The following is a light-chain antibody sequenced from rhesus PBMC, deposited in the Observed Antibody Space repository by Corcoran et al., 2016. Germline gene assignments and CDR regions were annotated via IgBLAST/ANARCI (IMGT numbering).Light chain of an antibody. Sequence: QAALTQSPSVSGSPGQSVTISCIGTCSDIGRHSRVSWYQQHPGKTPKLIIYAVSQRPSGVSDRFSGSKCGNTASLAIPGLQTEDEADYYCSAYGNSSPGLFGGGTRLTVL. CDR3: SAYGNSSPGL. V-gene: IGLV2-13*02. CDR2: AVS. J-gene: IGLJ2*01. CDR1: CSDIGRHSR.